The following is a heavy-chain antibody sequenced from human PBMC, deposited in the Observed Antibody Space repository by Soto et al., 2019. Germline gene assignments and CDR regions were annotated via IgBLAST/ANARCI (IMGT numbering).Heavy chain of an antibody. D-gene: IGHD6-6*01. CDR2: IDPSDSYT. CDR1: GYSFTSYW. Sequence: PVESLKISCKGSGYSFTSYWISWVRQIPGKGLEWMGRIDPSDSYTNYSPSFQGHVTISAYNSISTAYLQWSSLKASDTAMYYWASVSIAALNYYYYGMDVWGQGTTVTVSS. V-gene: IGHV5-10-1*01. J-gene: IGHJ6*02. CDR3: ASVSIAALNYYYYGMDV.